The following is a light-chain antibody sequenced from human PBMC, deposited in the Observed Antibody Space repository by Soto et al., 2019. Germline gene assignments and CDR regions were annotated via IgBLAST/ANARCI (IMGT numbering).Light chain of an antibody. CDR1: QSVSSSY. V-gene: IGKV3-20*01. CDR2: GAS. J-gene: IGKJ2*01. Sequence: EIGWTQSPGTLSLSPGERATLSCRASQSVSSSYLSWYPQKPGQAPRLLIYGASSRATGIPDRFSVSGSGTDFTLTISRLEPEDFAVYYCQQYGSSPMYTFGQGTKLEIK. CDR3: QQYGSSPMYT.